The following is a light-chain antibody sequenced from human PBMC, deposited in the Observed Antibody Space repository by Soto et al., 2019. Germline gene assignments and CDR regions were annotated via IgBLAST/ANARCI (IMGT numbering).Light chain of an antibody. J-gene: IGKJ4*01. V-gene: IGKV1-27*01. CDR2: AAS. Sequence: IQMTQSPSALSASVGDRVTITCRASQDIRHFLVWYQHKPGRVPKLLIYAASTLQSGVPSRFSGSGSGTDFILTISSLQPEDAATYSCQKYNTATRTFGGGTTVEI. CDR3: QKYNTATRT. CDR1: QDIRHF.